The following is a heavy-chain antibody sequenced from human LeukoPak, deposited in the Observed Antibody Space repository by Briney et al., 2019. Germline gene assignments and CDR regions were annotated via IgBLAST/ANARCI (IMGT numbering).Heavy chain of an antibody. Sequence: GRSLRPSCAASGFTCSSYGMHWVRQAPGKGQEWVAVIWYDGSNKYYADSVKGRFTISRDNSKNTLYLQMNSLRAEDTAVYYCAKAMIWDSYYFDYWGQGTLVTVSS. CDR2: IWYDGSNK. V-gene: IGHV3-33*06. J-gene: IGHJ4*02. CDR3: AKAMIWDSYYFDY. D-gene: IGHD3/OR15-3a*01. CDR1: GFTCSSYG.